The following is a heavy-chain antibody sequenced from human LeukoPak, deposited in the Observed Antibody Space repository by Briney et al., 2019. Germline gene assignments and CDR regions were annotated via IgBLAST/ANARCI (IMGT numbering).Heavy chain of an antibody. CDR1: GYTFTSYG. CDR2: FSAYNGNT. D-gene: IGHD2-2*01. Sequence: ASVKVPYKASGYTFTSYGISWVRQAPGQGLEWMGWFSAYNGNTNYAQKLQGRVNMTTDTATSTAYMELRSLRSDDTAVYYCARDGDRYCSSTSCSLIYYYYYYGMDVWGQGTTVTVSS. V-gene: IGHV1-18*01. CDR3: ARDGDRYCSSTSCSLIYYYYYYGMDV. J-gene: IGHJ6*02.